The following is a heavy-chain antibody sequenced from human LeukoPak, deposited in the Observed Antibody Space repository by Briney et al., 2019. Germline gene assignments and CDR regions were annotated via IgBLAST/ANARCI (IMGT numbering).Heavy chain of an antibody. CDR1: GFTFSTYS. J-gene: IGHJ3*02. CDR2: ISSTSSSI. CDR3: GRHYDIDI. Sequence: GGSLRLSCAASGFTFSTYSMNWVRQAPGEGLEWISYISSTSSSIYSADSVKGRFTISRDNAKNSLYLQMNSLRDEDTAVYYWGRHYDIDIWGQGTMVTVSS. D-gene: IGHD3-22*01. V-gene: IGHV3-48*02.